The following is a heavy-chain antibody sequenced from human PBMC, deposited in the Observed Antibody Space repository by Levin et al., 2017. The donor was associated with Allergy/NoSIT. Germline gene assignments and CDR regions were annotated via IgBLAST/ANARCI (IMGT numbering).Heavy chain of an antibody. CDR1: GGTFSSYA. CDR3: AAGRCNGGGCYPVDY. J-gene: IGHJ4*02. Sequence: KSGESLKISCKASGGTFSSYAISWVRQAPGQGLEWIGGIIPIFDSPIYARSFQGRVTITADISTRTAYMEVASLTFEDTAIYYCAAGRCNGGGCYPVDYWGQGTQLTVSS. V-gene: IGHV1-69*06. CDR2: IIPIFDSP. D-gene: IGHD2-21*02.